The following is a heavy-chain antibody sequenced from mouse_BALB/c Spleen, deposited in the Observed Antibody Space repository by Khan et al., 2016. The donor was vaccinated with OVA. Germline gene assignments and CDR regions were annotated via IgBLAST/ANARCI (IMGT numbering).Heavy chain of an antibody. D-gene: IGHD1-1*02. CDR1: GFSLTDYG. CDR2: IWGGGST. Sequence: QVQLKESGPGLVAPSQSLSITCTVSGFSLTDYGVSWIRQPPGKGLEWLGVIWGGGSTYYTSVLKSRLSISQDNSKSQVFLKMISLQTDDTAIYYCAKGIWSYYFTLDYWGQGTSVTVSS. V-gene: IGHV2-6-5*01. J-gene: IGHJ4*01. CDR3: AKGIWSYYFTLDY.